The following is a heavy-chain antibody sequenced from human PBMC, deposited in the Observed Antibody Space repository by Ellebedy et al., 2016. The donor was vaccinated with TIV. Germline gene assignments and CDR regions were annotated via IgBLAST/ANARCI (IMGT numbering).Heavy chain of an antibody. D-gene: IGHD4-17*01. CDR1: GFTFSSYA. CDR3: ATYGDYEDHYYGMDV. CDR2: ISGSGGST. Sequence: GESLKISXAASGFTFSSYAMSWVRQAPGKGLEWVSAISGSGGSTYYADSVKGRFTISRDNSKNTLYLQMNSLRAEDTAVYYCATYGDYEDHYYGMDVWGQGTTVTVSS. V-gene: IGHV3-23*01. J-gene: IGHJ6*02.